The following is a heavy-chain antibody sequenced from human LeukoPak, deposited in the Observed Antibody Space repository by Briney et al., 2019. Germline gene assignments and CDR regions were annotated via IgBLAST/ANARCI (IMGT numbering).Heavy chain of an antibody. J-gene: IGHJ4*02. CDR2: IYHSGST. D-gene: IGHD3-22*01. Sequence: PSETLSLTCAVSGGSISSSNWWSWVRQPPGKGLEWIGEIYHSGSTNYNPSLKSRVTISVDKSKNQCSLKRSSVAAADTAVYYCAKAFDYYYDGPYYFFYWGQGTLVTVSS. V-gene: IGHV4-4*02. CDR3: AKAFDYYYDGPYYFFY. CDR1: GGSISSSNW.